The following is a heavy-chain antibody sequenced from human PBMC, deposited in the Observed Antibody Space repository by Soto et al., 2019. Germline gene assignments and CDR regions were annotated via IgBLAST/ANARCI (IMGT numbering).Heavy chain of an antibody. CDR2: INHSGST. Sequence: QVQLQQWGAGLLKPSETLSLTCAVYGGSFSGYYWSWIRQPPGKGLEWIGEINHSGSTNYNPSLKSRVTISVDTSKNQFSLKLSSVTAADTAVYDCARVPPYGSGSYYERRDWFDPWGQGTLVTVSS. CDR3: ARVPPYGSGSYYERRDWFDP. V-gene: IGHV4-34*01. CDR1: GGSFSGYY. D-gene: IGHD3-10*01. J-gene: IGHJ5*02.